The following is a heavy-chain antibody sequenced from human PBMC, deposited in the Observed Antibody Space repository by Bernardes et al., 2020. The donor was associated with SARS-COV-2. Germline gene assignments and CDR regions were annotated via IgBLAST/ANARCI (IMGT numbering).Heavy chain of an antibody. CDR1: GGSFSDYY. V-gene: IGHV4-34*01. CDR2: ITHIGST. Sequence: SETLSLTCAVYGGSFSDYYWTWIRQPPGKGLEWIGEITHIGSTSFNPSLASRVTISIDTSKNQFSLKVTSVTAADTGVYYCARGRVTIFGILIMLPAAGPVDFWCQGILVTVSS. D-gene: IGHD3-3*01. CDR3: ARGRVTIFGILIMLPAAGPVDF. J-gene: IGHJ4*02.